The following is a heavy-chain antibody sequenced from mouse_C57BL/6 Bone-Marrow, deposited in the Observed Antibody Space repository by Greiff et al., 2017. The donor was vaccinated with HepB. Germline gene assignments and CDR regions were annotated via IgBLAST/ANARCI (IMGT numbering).Heavy chain of an antibody. CDR2: IYPRSGNT. CDR1: GYTFTSYG. CDR3: AREGITTVVPYAMDY. Sequence: QVQLQQSGAELARPGASVKLSCKASGYTFTSYGISWVKQRTGQGLEWIVEIYPRSGNTYYNEKFKGKATLTADKSSSTAYMELRSLTSEDSAVYFCAREGITTVVPYAMDYWGQGTSVTVSS. V-gene: IGHV1-81*01. J-gene: IGHJ4*01. D-gene: IGHD1-1*01.